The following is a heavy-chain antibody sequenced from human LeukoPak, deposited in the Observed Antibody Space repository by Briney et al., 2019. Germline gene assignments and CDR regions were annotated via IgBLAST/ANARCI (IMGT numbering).Heavy chain of an antibody. CDR2: IIPIFGTA. D-gene: IGHD1-26*01. V-gene: IGHV1-69*05. J-gene: IGHJ4*02. CDR3: ARERVVGATTSCDY. Sequence: SVKVSCKASGGTFSSYAIGWVRQAPGRGLEWMGRIIPIFGTANYAQKFQGRVTITTDESTSTAYMELSSLRSEDTAVYYCARERVVGATTSCDYWGQGTLVTVSS. CDR1: GGTFSSYA.